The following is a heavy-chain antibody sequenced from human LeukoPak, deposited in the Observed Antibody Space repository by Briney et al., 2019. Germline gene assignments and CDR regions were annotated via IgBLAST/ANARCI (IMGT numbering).Heavy chain of an antibody. J-gene: IGHJ3*02. CDR1: GFTVSSNY. CDR3: ARDPYGDYVHDAFDI. Sequence: GGSLRLSCAASGFTVSSNYMSWVRQAPGKGLEWVSVIYSDGSTYYADSVKGRFTISRDNSKNTLYLQMNSLRAEDTAVYYCARDPYGDYVHDAFDIWGQGTMVTVSS. D-gene: IGHD4-17*01. V-gene: IGHV3-53*01. CDR2: IYSDGST.